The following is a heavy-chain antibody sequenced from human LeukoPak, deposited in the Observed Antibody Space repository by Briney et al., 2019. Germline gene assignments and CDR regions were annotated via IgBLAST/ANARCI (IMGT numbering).Heavy chain of an antibody. CDR3: ARGYCSSTSCPRGRFDP. Sequence: SETLSLTCAVYGGSFSGYYWSWIRQPPGKGLEWLGEINHSGSTNYNPSLKSRVTISVDTSKNQFSLKLSSVTAADTAVYYCARGYCSSTSCPRGRFDPWGQGTLVTVSS. CDR1: GGSFSGYY. D-gene: IGHD2-2*01. V-gene: IGHV4-34*01. CDR2: INHSGST. J-gene: IGHJ5*02.